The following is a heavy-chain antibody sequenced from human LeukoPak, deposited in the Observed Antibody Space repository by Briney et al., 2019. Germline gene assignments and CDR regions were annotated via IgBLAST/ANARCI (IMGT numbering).Heavy chain of an antibody. CDR2: IIPIFGTA. J-gene: IGHJ4*02. CDR1: GGTFSSYA. V-gene: IGHV1-69*13. Sequence: SVKVSCKASGGTFSSYAISWARQAPGQGLEWMGGIIPIFGTANYAQKFQGRVTITADESTSTAYMELSSLRSEDTAVYYCARGAYYGSGSYFDYWGQGTLVTVSS. CDR3: ARGAYYGSGSYFDY. D-gene: IGHD3-10*01.